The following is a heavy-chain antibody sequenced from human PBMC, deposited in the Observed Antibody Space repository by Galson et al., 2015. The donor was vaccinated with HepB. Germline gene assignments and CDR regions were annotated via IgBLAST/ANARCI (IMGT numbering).Heavy chain of an antibody. D-gene: IGHD4/OR15-4a*01. CDR1: GFTFRNYA. J-gene: IGHJ5*02. V-gene: IGHV3-21*01. Sequence: SLRLSCAGSGFTFRNYAMHWVRQAPGKGLEWVSYVSSLGSYTYYADSVKGRSTLYRDNAKNSLYLQMDTLTAEDTAVYYCARAWDYQGLDWFDPWGKGTLVSVSS. CDR3: ARAWDYQGLDWFDP. CDR2: VSSLGSYT.